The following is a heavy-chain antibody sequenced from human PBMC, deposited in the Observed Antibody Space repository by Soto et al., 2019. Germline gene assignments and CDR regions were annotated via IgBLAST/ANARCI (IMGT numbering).Heavy chain of an antibody. V-gene: IGHV5-10-1*01. D-gene: IGHD4-4*01. CDR2: IDPSDSYT. J-gene: IGHJ6*02. CDR1: GYSFTSYW. CDR3: AIWDLDTVTSYYYGMDV. Sequence: GESLKISCKGSGYSFTSYWISWVRQMPGKGLEWMGRIDPSDSYTNYSPSFQGHVTISADKSISTAYLQWSSLKASDTAMYYCAIWDLDTVTSYYYGMDVWGQGTRVAVS.